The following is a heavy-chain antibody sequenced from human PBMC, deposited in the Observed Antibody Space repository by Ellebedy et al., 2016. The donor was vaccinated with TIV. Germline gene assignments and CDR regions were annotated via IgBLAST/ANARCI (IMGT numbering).Heavy chain of an antibody. CDR3: AREVWYPAS. CDR2: MSGDGGVQ. Sequence: PGGSLRLSCAASGFTSSGYAMHWVRQSPGKGLEWVAFMSGDGGVQHYADSVKGRFTISRDNAKNTLYLQMNGLRAEDTAVYYCAREVWYPASWGQGTLVTVSS. V-gene: IGHV3-30*04. J-gene: IGHJ4*02. CDR1: GFTSSGYA. D-gene: IGHD6-13*01.